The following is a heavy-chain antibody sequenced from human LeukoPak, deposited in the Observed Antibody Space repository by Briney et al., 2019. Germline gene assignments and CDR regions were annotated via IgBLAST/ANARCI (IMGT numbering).Heavy chain of an antibody. J-gene: IGHJ4*02. Sequence: SVTLSLTCTVSGGSISSSSYYWGWIRQPPGKGLEWIGSIYYSGSTYYNPSLKSRVTISVDTSKNQFSLKLSSVTAADTAVYYCAREGWLQLRGYFDYWGQGTLVTVSS. CDR1: GGSISSSSYY. V-gene: IGHV4-39*07. CDR3: AREGWLQLRGYFDY. D-gene: IGHD5-24*01. CDR2: IYYSGST.